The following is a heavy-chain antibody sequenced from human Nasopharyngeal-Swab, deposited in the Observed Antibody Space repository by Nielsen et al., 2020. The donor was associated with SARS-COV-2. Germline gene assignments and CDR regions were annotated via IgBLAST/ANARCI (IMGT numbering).Heavy chain of an antibody. CDR1: GFTFNNYG. CDR3: ARRRPILHLGEFSSSFDS. D-gene: IGHD3-16*01. J-gene: IGHJ4*02. Sequence: GESLKISCAVSGFTFNNYGMHWVRQDPGKGLAWVALISYEGSLKYYADSVKGRFTISRDSSKNTVYLQMNSLRPEDTAVYYCARRRPILHLGEFSSSFDSWGQGTLVTVSS. CDR2: ISYEGSLK. V-gene: IGHV3-30*03.